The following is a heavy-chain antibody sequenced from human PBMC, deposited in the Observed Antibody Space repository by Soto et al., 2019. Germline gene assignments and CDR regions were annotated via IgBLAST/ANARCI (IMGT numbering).Heavy chain of an antibody. CDR1: GGTFSSYA. CDR2: IIPIFGTA. D-gene: IGHD3-10*01. CDR3: AGVRGVINDDAFDI. Sequence: QVQLVQSGAAVKKPGSSVKVSCKASGGTFSSYAISWVRQAPGQGLEWMGGIIPIFGTANYAQKFQGRVTITADESTSTAYMELSSLRSEDTAVYYCAGVRGVINDDAFDIWGQGTMVTVSS. V-gene: IGHV1-69*12. J-gene: IGHJ3*02.